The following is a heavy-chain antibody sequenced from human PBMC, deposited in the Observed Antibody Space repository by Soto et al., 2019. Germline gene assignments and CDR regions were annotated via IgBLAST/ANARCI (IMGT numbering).Heavy chain of an antibody. J-gene: IGHJ3*02. D-gene: IGHD2-15*01. Sequence: QVQLVESGGGVVQPGRSLRLSCAASGFTFSSYGMHWVRQAPGKGLEWVAVIWYDGSNKYYADSVKGRFTISRDNSKNTLYLQMNSLRAEDTAVYYCARSDIVVVVAANDAFDIWGQGTMVTVSS. CDR3: ARSDIVVVVAANDAFDI. CDR2: IWYDGSNK. CDR1: GFTFSSYG. V-gene: IGHV3-33*01.